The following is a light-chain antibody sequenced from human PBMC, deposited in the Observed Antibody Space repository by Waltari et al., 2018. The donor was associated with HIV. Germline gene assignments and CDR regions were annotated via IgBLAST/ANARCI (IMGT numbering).Light chain of an antibody. V-gene: IGLV2-23*01. CDR2: EAT. CDR3: CSYAGSRIHVI. J-gene: IGLJ2*01. CDR1: FSDVGRYNL. Sequence: QSACTQPASVSGSPGQSFPISCTGTFSDVGRYNLVLWYQQHPGEAPKLMINEATKRPSGISSRFSGSKSGNTACLTISGLQAEDEANYYCCSYAGSRIHVIFGGGTKLTVL.